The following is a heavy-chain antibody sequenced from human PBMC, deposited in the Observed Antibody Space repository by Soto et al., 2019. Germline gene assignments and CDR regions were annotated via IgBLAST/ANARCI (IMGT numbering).Heavy chain of an antibody. D-gene: IGHD3-16*01. CDR1: GFSFSTYG. J-gene: IGHJ6*03. CDR2: YGGSGGST. Sequence: DVQLLESGGGLAQRGGSLRLSCAASGFSFSTYGMTWVRQAPGKGLEWVSYGGSGGSTYYADSVKGRFTISRDNSKNTAYLQMNSLRAEDTAVYYCVKFRGRAYHYYYMDVWGNGTTVTVSS. V-gene: IGHV3-23*01. CDR3: VKFRGRAYHYYYMDV.